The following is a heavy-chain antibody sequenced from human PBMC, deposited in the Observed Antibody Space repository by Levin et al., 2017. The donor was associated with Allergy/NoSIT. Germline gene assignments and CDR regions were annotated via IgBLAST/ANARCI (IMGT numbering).Heavy chain of an antibody. V-gene: IGHV4-61*01. Sequence: SETLSLTCTVSGGSVSSGSYYWSWIRQPPGKGLEWIGYIYYSGSTNYNPSLKSRVTISVDTSKNQFSLKLSSVTAADTAVYYCARGGGWYEDYFDYWGQGTLVTVSS. CDR1: GGSVSSGSYY. CDR3: ARGGGWYEDYFDY. J-gene: IGHJ4*02. CDR2: IYYSGST. D-gene: IGHD6-19*01.